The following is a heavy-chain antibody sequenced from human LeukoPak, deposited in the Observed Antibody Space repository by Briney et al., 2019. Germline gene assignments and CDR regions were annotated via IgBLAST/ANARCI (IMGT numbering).Heavy chain of an antibody. V-gene: IGHV1-18*01. CDR2: ISAYKGNT. Sequence: GASVKVSCKASGYTLSTYGISWVRQAPGQGLEWMGWISAYKGNTYYAQKLQGRVTMTTDTSTSTAYMELRSLRSDDTAIYYCARDLYYYGSGSYYDVFDVWGQGTMVTVSS. CDR3: ARDLYYYGSGSYYDVFDV. D-gene: IGHD3-10*01. CDR1: GYTLSTYG. J-gene: IGHJ3*01.